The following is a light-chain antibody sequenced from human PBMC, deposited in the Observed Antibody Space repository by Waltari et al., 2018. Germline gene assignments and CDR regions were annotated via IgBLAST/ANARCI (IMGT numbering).Light chain of an antibody. CDR3: RHYLRLPVT. J-gene: IGKJ1*01. V-gene: IGKV3-20*01. CDR1: QRVSSG. CDR2: GAS. Sequence: IVLTQSPATLSLSLGESATVACRASQRVSSGLAWYKQKPGQAPRLLIYGASTRATGIPDRFSGSGSGTDFSLTISRLEPDDFAVYYCRHYLRLPVTCGQGTTVEI.